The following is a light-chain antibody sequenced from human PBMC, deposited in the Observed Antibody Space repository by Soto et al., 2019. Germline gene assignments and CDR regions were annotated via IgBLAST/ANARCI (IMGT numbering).Light chain of an antibody. Sequence: EYVLTQPPGTLSLSPGERATLSCRASQSVSSSYLAWYQQKPGQAPRLLIYGASSRATGIPDRFSGSGSGTDFTLTISRLEPEDFAVYYCQQYGSSPWTFGQGTKVDI. CDR2: GAS. CDR3: QQYGSSPWT. CDR1: QSVSSSY. J-gene: IGKJ1*01. V-gene: IGKV3-20*01.